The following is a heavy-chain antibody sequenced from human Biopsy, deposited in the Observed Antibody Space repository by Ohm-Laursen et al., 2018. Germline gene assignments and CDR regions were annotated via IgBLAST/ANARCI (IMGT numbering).Heavy chain of an antibody. CDR2: IYQDGSEK. CDR1: GFNLSAFA. J-gene: IGHJ6*02. Sequence: SLRLSCSASGFNLSAFALHWARQAPGKGLEWVANIYQDGSEKYYVDSVKGRFTISRDNTKNSLYLQMNSLRAEDTAVYYCARDGAAGYGLDVWGQGTTVTVSS. D-gene: IGHD6-25*01. CDR3: ARDGAAGYGLDV. V-gene: IGHV3-7*01.